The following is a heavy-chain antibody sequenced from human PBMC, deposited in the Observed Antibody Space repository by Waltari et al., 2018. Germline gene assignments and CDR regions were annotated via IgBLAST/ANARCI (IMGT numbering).Heavy chain of an antibody. Sequence: EVQLLESGGGLVQPGGSLRLPCGVPGFTFSTYAINWVRRAPGTGLQWVAAITVNDATYHADSVKGRFTISRDTSKDTVFLQMNSLRAEDTALYYCAKPFYNWDDPLDSWGQGTLVTVSS. V-gene: IGHV3-23*01. J-gene: IGHJ4*02. CDR1: GFTFSTYA. D-gene: IGHD1-20*01. CDR2: ITVNDAT. CDR3: AKPFYNWDDPLDS.